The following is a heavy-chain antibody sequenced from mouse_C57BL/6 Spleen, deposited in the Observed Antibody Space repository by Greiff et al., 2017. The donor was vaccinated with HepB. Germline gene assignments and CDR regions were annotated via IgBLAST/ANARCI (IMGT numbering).Heavy chain of an antibody. J-gene: IGHJ2*01. V-gene: IGHV5-4*01. Sequence: EVKLMESGGGLVKPGGSLKLSCAASGFTFSSYAMSWVRQTPEKRLEWVATISDGGSYTYYPDNVKGRFTISRDNAKNNLYMQMSHLKSEDTAMYYCARDHYFDYWGQGTTLTVSS. CDR1: GFTFSSYA. CDR3: ARDHYFDY. CDR2: ISDGGSYT.